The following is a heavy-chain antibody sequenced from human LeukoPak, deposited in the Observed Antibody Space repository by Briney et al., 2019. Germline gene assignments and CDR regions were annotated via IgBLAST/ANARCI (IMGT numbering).Heavy chain of an antibody. CDR1: GGSISSGRYY. CDR2: IYTSGST. Sequence: SQTLSLTSTVSGGSISSGRYYWSWIRQPAGKGLEWIGHIYTSGSTNYNPSLKSRVTISVDTSKNQFSLKLSSVTAADTAVYYCARDRFDPGAVDIWGQGTMVTVSS. CDR3: ARDRFDPGAVDI. V-gene: IGHV4-61*09. J-gene: IGHJ3*02. D-gene: IGHD3-10*01.